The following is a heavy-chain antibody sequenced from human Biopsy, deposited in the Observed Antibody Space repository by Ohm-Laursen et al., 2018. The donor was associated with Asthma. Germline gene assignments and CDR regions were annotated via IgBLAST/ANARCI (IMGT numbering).Heavy chain of an antibody. J-gene: IGHJ4*02. CDR1: DDSISVHY. D-gene: IGHD6-19*01. Sequence: SETLSLTWSVSDDSISVHYWWAWIRQPPGKGLEWIGYIYYSGTTNYNPSLRGRVTISVNTSKNQFSLKLSSVSAADTAVYFCARDSRGAGPDFDSWGQGTLVTVSS. CDR2: IYYSGTT. V-gene: IGHV4-59*11. CDR3: ARDSRGAGPDFDS.